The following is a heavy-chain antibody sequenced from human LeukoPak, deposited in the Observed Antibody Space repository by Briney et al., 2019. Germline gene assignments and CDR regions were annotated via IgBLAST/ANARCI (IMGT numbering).Heavy chain of an antibody. Sequence: GGSLRLSCAASGFNFSSYGIHWVRQAPGKGLEWVAFIQYDGSNKYYTDSVKGRFTISRDNAKNSLYLQMNSLRAEDTALYYCAKDFHRLGEFDAFDIWGQGTMVTVSS. CDR1: GFNFSSYG. J-gene: IGHJ3*02. CDR2: IQYDGSNK. CDR3: AKDFHRLGEFDAFDI. D-gene: IGHD3-16*01. V-gene: IGHV3-30*02.